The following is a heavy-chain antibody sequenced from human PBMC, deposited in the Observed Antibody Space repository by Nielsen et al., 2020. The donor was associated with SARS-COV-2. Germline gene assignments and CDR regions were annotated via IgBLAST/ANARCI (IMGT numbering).Heavy chain of an antibody. Sequence: SLKISCAASGFTFDDYAMHWVRQAPGKGLEWVSGISWNSGSIGYADSVKGRFTISRDNAKNPLYLQMNSLRAEDTALYYCAKITAAEYYFDYWGQGTLVTVSS. J-gene: IGHJ4*02. V-gene: IGHV3-9*01. CDR1: GFTFDDYA. D-gene: IGHD6-13*01. CDR3: AKITAAEYYFDY. CDR2: ISWNSGSI.